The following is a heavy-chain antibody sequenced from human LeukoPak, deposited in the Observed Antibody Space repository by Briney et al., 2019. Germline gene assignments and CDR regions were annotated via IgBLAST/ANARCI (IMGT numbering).Heavy chain of an antibody. CDR1: GFTFSPYT. J-gene: IGHJ4*02. V-gene: IGHV3-30-3*01. CDR3: ARDWSFYYDL. D-gene: IGHD2-8*02. Sequence: GGSLRLSCAASGFTFSPYTMYWVRQAPGKGLECVAIISYDGSNKYYADSVKGRFTISRDSSTVYLQMSSLRAEDTAVYYCARDWSFYYDLWGQGTLVTVSS. CDR2: ISYDGSNK.